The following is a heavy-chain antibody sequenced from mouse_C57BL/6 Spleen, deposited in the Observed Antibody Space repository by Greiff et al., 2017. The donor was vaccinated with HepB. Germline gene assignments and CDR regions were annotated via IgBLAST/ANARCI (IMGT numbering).Heavy chain of an antibody. J-gene: IGHJ2*01. CDR1: GYTFTSYW. V-gene: IGHV1-50*01. D-gene: IGHD2-10*02. CDR3: AKRYGNYFDY. Sequence: VQLQQPGAELVKPGASVKLSCKASGYTFTSYWMQWVKQRPGQGLEWIGEIDPSDSYTNYNQKFKGKATLTVDTSSSTAYMQRSSLTSEDSAVYYCAKRYGNYFDYWGQGTTLTVSS. CDR2: IDPSDSYT.